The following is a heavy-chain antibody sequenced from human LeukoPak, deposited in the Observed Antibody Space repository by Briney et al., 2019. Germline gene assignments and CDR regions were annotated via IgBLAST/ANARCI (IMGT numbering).Heavy chain of an antibody. D-gene: IGHD3-10*01. Sequence: PGGSLRLSCAASGLTFSGYSMNWVRQAPGRGLEWVSSISSRSNYIYYADSVKGRFNISRDNAKNSLYLQMNSLRAEDTGVYYCARDGYYTSGRNPYFDYWGQGTLVTVSS. V-gene: IGHV3-21*01. CDR1: GLTFSGYS. CDR3: ARDGYYTSGRNPYFDY. CDR2: ISSRSNYI. J-gene: IGHJ4*02.